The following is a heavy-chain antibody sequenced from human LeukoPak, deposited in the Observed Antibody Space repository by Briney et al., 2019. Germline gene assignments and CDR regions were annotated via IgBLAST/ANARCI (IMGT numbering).Heavy chain of an antibody. CDR3: ARDRSLWFGVDYYYYGMDV. Sequence: GGSLRLSCAASGFTFSSYEMNWVRQAPGKGLEWVSYISSSGSTIYYADSVKGRFTISRDNAKNSLYLQMNSLRAEDTAVYYCARDRSLWFGVDYYYYGMDVWGKGTRSPSPQ. CDR2: ISSSGSTI. V-gene: IGHV3-48*03. J-gene: IGHJ6*04. CDR1: GFTFSSYE. D-gene: IGHD3-10*01.